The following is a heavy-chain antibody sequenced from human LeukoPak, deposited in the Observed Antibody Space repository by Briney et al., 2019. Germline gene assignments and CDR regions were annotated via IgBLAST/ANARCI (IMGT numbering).Heavy chain of an antibody. Sequence: AGGSLRLSCAASGFTFSTYSMNWVRQAPGKGLEWVSSISSGSSFIYYADSVKGRFTISRDNAKNSLFLQMNSLRAEDTAVYYCARENSGYFYWGQGTLVTVSS. CDR3: ARENSGYFY. V-gene: IGHV3-21*01. J-gene: IGHJ4*02. CDR1: GFTFSTYS. D-gene: IGHD3-22*01. CDR2: ISSGSSFI.